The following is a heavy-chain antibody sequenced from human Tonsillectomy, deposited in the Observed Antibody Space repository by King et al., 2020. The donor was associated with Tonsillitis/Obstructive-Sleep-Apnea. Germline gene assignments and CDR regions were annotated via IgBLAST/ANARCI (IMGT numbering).Heavy chain of an antibody. CDR1: GGSFSGYY. V-gene: IGHV4-34*01. CDR2: IDHVGST. Sequence: VQLQQWGAELLKPSETLSLTCAVYGGSFSGYYWNWIRQPPGKGLEWIGEIDHVGSTNYNPSLKSRVTISADTAKTQFSLKLSPVTAADTAVYYCAREITTGAFDIWGQGTMVTVSS. CDR3: AREITTGAFDI. J-gene: IGHJ3*02. D-gene: IGHD3-3*01.